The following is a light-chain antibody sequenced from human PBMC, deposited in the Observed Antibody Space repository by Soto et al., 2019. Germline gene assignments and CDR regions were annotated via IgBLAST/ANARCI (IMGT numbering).Light chain of an antibody. CDR1: SSDLAIYNY. CDR2: QVT. V-gene: IGLV2-14*01. CDR3: GSYKHSSNYV. J-gene: IGLJ1*01. Sequence: QSALTQPASVSGSPGQSITISCTGTSSDLAIYNYVSWYQQQPGKAPKLMIYQVTNRPSGVSNRFSGSRSGNTASLTISGHKDDNEDDNKCGSYKHSSNYVCGTGTKVTV.